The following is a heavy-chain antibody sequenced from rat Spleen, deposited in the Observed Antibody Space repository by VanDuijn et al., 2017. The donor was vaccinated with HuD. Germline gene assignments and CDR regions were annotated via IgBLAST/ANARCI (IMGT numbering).Heavy chain of an antibody. CDR1: GFIFSDYA. CDR2: IIYDGSST. Sequence: EVQLVESGGGLVQPGRSLKLSCAASGFIFSDYAMAWVRQAPKKGLEWVATIIYDGSSTYYRDAVKGRFTISRDNAKSTLYLQMDSLRSEDTATYYCARHDPTVVGVMDAWGQGVMVTVSS. V-gene: IGHV5-17*01. CDR3: ARHDPTVVGVMDA. J-gene: IGHJ2*01. D-gene: IGHD1-1*01.